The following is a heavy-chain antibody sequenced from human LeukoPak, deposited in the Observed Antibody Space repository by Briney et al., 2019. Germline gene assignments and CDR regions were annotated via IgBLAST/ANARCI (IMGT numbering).Heavy chain of an antibody. D-gene: IGHD6-13*01. J-gene: IGHJ4*02. CDR1: GGSVSSGSYY. V-gene: IGHV4-61*01. CDR3: ARLPPIAAGADY. CDR2: IYYSGST. Sequence: TPSETLSLTCTVSGGSVSSGSYYWSWIRQPPGKGLEWIGYIYYSGSTNYNPSLKSRVTISVDTSKNQFSLKLSSVTAADTAVYYCARLPPIAAGADYWGQGTLVTVSS.